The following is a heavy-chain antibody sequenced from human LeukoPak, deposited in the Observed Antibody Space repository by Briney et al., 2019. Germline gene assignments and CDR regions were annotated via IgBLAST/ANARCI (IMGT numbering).Heavy chain of an antibody. J-gene: IGHJ5*02. CDR2: IYYSGST. CDR1: GGSISSYY. Sequence: SETLSLICTVSGGSISSYYWSWIRQPPGKGLEWIGYIYYSGSTNYNPSLKSRVTISVDTSKNQFSLKLSSVTAADTAVYYCARVDSSGYYYLNWFDPWGQGTLVTVSS. V-gene: IGHV4-59*01. D-gene: IGHD3-22*01. CDR3: ARVDSSGYYYLNWFDP.